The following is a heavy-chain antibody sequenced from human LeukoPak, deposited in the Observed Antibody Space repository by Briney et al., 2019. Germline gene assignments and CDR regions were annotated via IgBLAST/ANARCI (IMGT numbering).Heavy chain of an antibody. V-gene: IGHV3-48*04. J-gene: IGHJ2*01. CDR2: ISSGGSTI. CDR3: ARRLLAGNWYFDL. CDR1: GFTFSTYS. Sequence: KPGGSLRLSCKASGFTFSTYSMNWVRQAPGKRLEWVSYISSGGSTIYYADSVKGRFTISRDNAKNSLYLQMNSLRAEDTAVYYCARRLLAGNWYFDLWGRGTLVTVSS. D-gene: IGHD6-19*01.